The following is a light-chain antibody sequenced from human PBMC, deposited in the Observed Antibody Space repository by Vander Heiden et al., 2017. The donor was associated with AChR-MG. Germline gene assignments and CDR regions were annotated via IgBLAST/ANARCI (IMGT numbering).Light chain of an antibody. CDR2: GVT. CDR3: SSFTTISTRV. J-gene: IGLJ3*02. CDR1: SSDIGGYNY. Sequence: QSALTPPASVSGSPGQSITISCTGTSSDIGGYNYVSWYQQHPGKAPKLVIYGVTKRPSGVSLRFSGSKSGNTASLTISGLQAEDEADYYCSSFTTISTRVFGGGTRLTVL. V-gene: IGLV2-14*03.